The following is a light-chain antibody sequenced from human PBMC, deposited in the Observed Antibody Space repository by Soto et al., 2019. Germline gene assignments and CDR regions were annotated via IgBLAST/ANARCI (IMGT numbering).Light chain of an antibody. CDR1: QNIKSN. J-gene: IGKJ4*01. V-gene: IGKV3-15*01. CDR3: QQYNSWPLT. CDR2: GPS. Sequence: DIVMTQSPATLSVSPGERATLSCRASQNIKSNLAWYQQKPGQAPRLLIFGPSSRATGIPARFNGSGSGTEFTLTISSLQSEDFAVYYCQQYNSWPLTFGGGTKVEIK.